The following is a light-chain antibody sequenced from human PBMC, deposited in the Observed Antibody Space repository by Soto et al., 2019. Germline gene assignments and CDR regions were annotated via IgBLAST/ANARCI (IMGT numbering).Light chain of an antibody. Sequence: HSVLTQPASVSGSPGQSITISCTGTSRDIGRYKLVSWYQQHPGKAPKLMIFEVIIRPSWVSMRFSVSKSGNTASLIIFVLQAEDEAVYFCCSYAGISTSPYVFGTGTKST. CDR1: SRDIGRYKL. CDR2: EVI. J-gene: IGLJ1*01. V-gene: IGLV2-23*02. CDR3: CSYAGISTSPYV.